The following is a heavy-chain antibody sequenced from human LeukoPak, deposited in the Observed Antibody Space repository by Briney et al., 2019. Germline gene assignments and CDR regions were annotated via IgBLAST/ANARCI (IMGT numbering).Heavy chain of an antibody. Sequence: PGGSLRLSCAASGFTFSSYWMSWVRQAPGKGLEWVANIKQDGSEKYYVDSVKGRFTISRDNAKNSLYLQMNSLRAEDTAVYYCARDGVRGSGWFGSDYWGQGTLVTVSS. CDR3: ARDGVRGSGWFGSDY. V-gene: IGHV3-7*01. J-gene: IGHJ4*02. CDR2: IKQDGSEK. D-gene: IGHD6-19*01. CDR1: GFTFSSYW.